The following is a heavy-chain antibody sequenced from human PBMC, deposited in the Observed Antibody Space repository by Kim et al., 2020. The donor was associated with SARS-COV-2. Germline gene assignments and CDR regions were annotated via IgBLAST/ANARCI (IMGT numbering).Heavy chain of an antibody. CDR3: ARSGTHHCFDN. V-gene: IGHV1-46*01. J-gene: IGHJ4*02. D-gene: IGHD1-26*01. Sequence: YAQNFQGRVTMTSDTSTGTVYLELSSLRSDDTAVYYCARSGTHHCFDNWGQGTLVTVSS.